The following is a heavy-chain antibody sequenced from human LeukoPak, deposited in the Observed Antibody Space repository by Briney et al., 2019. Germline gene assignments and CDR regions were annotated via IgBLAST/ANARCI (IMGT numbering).Heavy chain of an antibody. CDR2: IYHSGST. CDR1: GYSISSGYY. J-gene: IGHJ4*02. CDR3: ARRRSYYDSSGYHNHYFDY. V-gene: IGHV4-38-2*02. Sequence: SETLSLTCTVSGYSISSGYYWGWIRQPPGKGLEWIGSIYHSGSTYYNPSLKSRVTISVDTSKNQFSLKLSSVTAADTAVYYCARRRSYYDSSGYHNHYFDYWGQGTLVTVSS. D-gene: IGHD3-22*01.